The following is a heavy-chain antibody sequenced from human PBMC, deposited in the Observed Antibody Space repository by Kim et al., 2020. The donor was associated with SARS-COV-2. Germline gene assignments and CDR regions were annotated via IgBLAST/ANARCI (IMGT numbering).Heavy chain of an antibody. Sequence: GGSLRLSCAASGFTVSSNYMSWVRQAPGKGLEWVSVIYSGGSTYYADSVKGRFTISRDNSKNTLYLQMNSLRAEDTAVYYCARERPYYDILTGTPRYYYGMDVWGQGTTVTVSS. D-gene: IGHD3-9*01. CDR3: ARERPYYDILTGTPRYYYGMDV. V-gene: IGHV3-53*01. CDR1: GFTVSSNY. J-gene: IGHJ6*02. CDR2: IYSGGST.